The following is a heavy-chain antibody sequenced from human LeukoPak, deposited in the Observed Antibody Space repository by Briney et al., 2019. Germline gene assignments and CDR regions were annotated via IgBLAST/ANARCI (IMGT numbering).Heavy chain of an antibody. CDR3: AKAHVTVAGLLDY. CDR2: ISSSSSYI. V-gene: IGHV3-21*01. D-gene: IGHD6-19*01. CDR1: GFTFSSYS. Sequence: PGGSLRLSCTASGFTFSSYSMNWVRQAPGKGLEWVSSISSSSSYIYYADSVKGRFTISRDNAKNSLYLQMNSLRAEDTAVYYCAKAHVTVAGLLDYWGQGTLVTVSS. J-gene: IGHJ4*02.